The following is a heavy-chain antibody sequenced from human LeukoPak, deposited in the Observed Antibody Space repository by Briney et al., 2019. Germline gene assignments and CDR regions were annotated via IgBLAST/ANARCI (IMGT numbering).Heavy chain of an antibody. D-gene: IGHD4-17*01. V-gene: IGHV1-18*01. Sequence: ASVKVSCKASGYTFTSYGISWVRQAPGQGLEWMGWINAGNGKTKYSQKFQGRVTITRDTSASTAYMELSGLRSDDTAVYYCARARWTSTVTTYYLDFWGQGTLVTVPS. CDR1: GYTFTSYG. CDR3: ARARWTSTVTTYYLDF. J-gene: IGHJ4*02. CDR2: INAGNGKT.